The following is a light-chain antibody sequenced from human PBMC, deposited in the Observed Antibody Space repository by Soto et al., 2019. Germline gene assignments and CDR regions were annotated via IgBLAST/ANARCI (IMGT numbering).Light chain of an antibody. Sequence: ENVLTQSPATLSVSPGERATLSCRTSQIIGTNLAWYQQKPGQAPRLLIYGAFIRAPGFPVRFRGTGSGSEFTLTISSLQSEDGALYYCQQYHKWPYTFGQGTKVDIK. V-gene: IGKV3-15*01. CDR3: QQYHKWPYT. CDR2: GAF. J-gene: IGKJ2*01. CDR1: QIIGTN.